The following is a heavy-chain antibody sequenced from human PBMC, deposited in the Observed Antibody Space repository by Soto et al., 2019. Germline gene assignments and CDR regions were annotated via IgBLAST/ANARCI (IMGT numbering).Heavy chain of an antibody. J-gene: IGHJ2*01. CDR2: IIPKYGAV. V-gene: IGHV1-69*13. Sequence: SVKVSCKASGGTFSGFAIGWVRQAPGRGLEWVGGIIPKYGAVKYAQNFQGRATIAADDSTGTASLELSSLLSEDTAVYYCARAPYNYDVNGNFATYFDLWGRGTLVTVSS. CDR1: GGTFSGFA. D-gene: IGHD3-22*01. CDR3: ARAPYNYDVNGNFATYFDL.